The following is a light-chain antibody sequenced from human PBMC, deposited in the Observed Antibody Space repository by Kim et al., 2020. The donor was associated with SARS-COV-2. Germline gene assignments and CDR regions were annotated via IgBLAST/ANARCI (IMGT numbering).Light chain of an antibody. CDR2: KVS. Sequence: PASISCRSSQSLIYSDGDIYLSWFHQRPGLSPRRLIYKVSHRDSGVTDRFSGSGSGTDFTLRISRVEAEDVGVYFCFHDTHWPMYTFGQGTKLEI. V-gene: IGKV2-30*01. CDR1: QSLIYSDGDIY. J-gene: IGKJ2*01. CDR3: FHDTHWPMYT.